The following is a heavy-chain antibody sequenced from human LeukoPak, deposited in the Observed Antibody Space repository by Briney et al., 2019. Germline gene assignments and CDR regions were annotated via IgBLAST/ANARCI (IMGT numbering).Heavy chain of an antibody. CDR3: ARDPTNWNYVHYFDY. CDR1: GFTFSSYA. CDR2: ISYDGSYK. V-gene: IGHV3-30*04. D-gene: IGHD1-7*01. Sequence: GGSLRLSCAASGFTFSSYAVHWVRQTPGKGLEWVAVISYDGSYKYYADSVKGRFTISRDNSKNTLYLQMNSLRPEDTAVYYCARDPTNWNYVHYFDYWGQGTLVTVSS. J-gene: IGHJ4*02.